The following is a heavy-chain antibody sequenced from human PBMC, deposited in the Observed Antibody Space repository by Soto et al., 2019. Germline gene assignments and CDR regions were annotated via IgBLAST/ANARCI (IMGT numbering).Heavy chain of an antibody. CDR1: GGSISSSNW. CDR3: ASSSYYYDSSGYYDFPQRPLDY. D-gene: IGHD3-22*01. V-gene: IGHV4-4*02. CDR2: IYHSGST. J-gene: IGHJ4*02. Sequence: PSETLSLTCAVSGGSISSSNWWSWVRQPPGKGLEWFGEIYHSGSTNYNPSLKSRVTISVDKSKNQFSLKLSSLRSEDTAVYYCASSSYYYDSSGYYDFPQRPLDYWGQGTLVTVS.